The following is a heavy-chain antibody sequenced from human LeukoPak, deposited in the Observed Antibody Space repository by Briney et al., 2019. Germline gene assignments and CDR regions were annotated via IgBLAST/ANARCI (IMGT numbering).Heavy chain of an antibody. J-gene: IGHJ2*01. CDR3: ARGRGGPGFDL. Sequence: SETLSLTCAVYGGSFSGYYWSWISQPPGKGLAWIGEINHSGSTNYNPSLKSRVTISVDTSKNQFSLKLSSVTAADTGVYYCARGRGGPGFDLWGRGTLVTVSS. V-gene: IGHV4-34*01. CDR2: INHSGST. CDR1: GGSFSGYY.